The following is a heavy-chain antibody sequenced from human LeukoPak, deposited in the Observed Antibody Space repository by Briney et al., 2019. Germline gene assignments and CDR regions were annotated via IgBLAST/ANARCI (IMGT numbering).Heavy chain of an antibody. J-gene: IGHJ4*02. CDR1: GFTFSSYA. D-gene: IGHD6-19*01. CDR3: ATAVASSSGWYADY. Sequence: GGSLRLSCAASGFTFSSYAMNWVRQAPGKGLEWVSVISGSGGTTHFADSVKGRFTISRDNSKNTLYLQMNSLRAEDTAVYYCATAVASSSGWYADYWGQGTLVTVSS. CDR2: ISGSGGTT. V-gene: IGHV3-23*01.